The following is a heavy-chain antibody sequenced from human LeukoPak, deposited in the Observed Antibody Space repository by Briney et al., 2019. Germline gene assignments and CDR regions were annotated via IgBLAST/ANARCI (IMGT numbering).Heavy chain of an antibody. CDR2: IKHSGST. V-gene: IGHV4-34*01. D-gene: IGHD2-15*01. Sequence: SETLSLTCAVYGGSFSGYYWSWIRQPPGKGLEWIGEIKHSGSTNYNPSLKSRVTISVDTSKNQFSLKLSSVTAADTAVYYCARVVVAATEPIDYWGQGTLVTVSS. CDR1: GGSFSGYY. J-gene: IGHJ4*02. CDR3: ARVVVAATEPIDY.